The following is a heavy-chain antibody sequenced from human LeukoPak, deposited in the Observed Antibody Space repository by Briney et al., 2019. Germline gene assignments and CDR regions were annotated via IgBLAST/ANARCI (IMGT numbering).Heavy chain of an antibody. CDR3: AKWAVSGRGFDY. D-gene: IGHD6-19*01. CDR2: ITGSGGST. V-gene: IGHV3-23*01. J-gene: IGHJ4*02. Sequence: GGSLRLSCAASGFTFDDYAMSWVRQAPGKGLEWVSDITGSGGSTHYADSVKGRFTISRDNSKNTLYLQMNSLRAEDTAVYYCAKWAVSGRGFDYWGQGTLVTVSS. CDR1: GFTFDDYA.